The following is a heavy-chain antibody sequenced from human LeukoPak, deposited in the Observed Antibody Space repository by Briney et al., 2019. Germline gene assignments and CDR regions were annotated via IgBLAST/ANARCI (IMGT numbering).Heavy chain of an antibody. Sequence: PSETLSLTCTVSGGSISSYYWSWIRQPAGKGLEWIGRIYTSGSTNYNPSLKSRVTMSVDTSKNQFSLKLSSVTAADTAVYCCARDNLDDSSDYYGMDVWGQGTTVTVSS. D-gene: IGHD3-22*01. CDR1: GGSISSYY. V-gene: IGHV4-4*07. J-gene: IGHJ6*02. CDR2: IYTSGST. CDR3: ARDNLDDSSDYYGMDV.